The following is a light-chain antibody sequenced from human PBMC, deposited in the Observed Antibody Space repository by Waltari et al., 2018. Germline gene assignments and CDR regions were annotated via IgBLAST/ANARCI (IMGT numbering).Light chain of an antibody. CDR2: DAS. CDR1: QDINNH. V-gene: IGKV1-33*01. CDR3: QHYDNLIT. Sequence: DIQMTQSTCSMSAAVGDRVTITCQASQDINNHLNWYQQKQGKAPKVLIYDASNLEIGVPSRFSGSGSGTDFTFTISSLQPEDIATYYCQHYDNLITFGQGTRLEIK. J-gene: IGKJ5*01.